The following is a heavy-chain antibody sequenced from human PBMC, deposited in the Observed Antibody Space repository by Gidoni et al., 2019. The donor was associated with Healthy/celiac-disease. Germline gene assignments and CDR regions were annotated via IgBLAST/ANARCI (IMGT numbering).Heavy chain of an antibody. CDR3: ARHGPGVKDDYVWGSYRYPFDY. V-gene: IGHV5-10-1*01. CDR2: IDPRDSYP. Sequence: EVQLVQSGAEVKKTGESLRISCKGSGYSFTSYWISWVRQMPGKGLEWMGRIDPRDSYPNYTPSFQGHVTISADKSISTAYLQWSSLKASDTAMYYCARHGPGVKDDYVWGSYRYPFDYWGQGTLVTVSS. D-gene: IGHD3-16*02. CDR1: GYSFTSYW. J-gene: IGHJ4*02.